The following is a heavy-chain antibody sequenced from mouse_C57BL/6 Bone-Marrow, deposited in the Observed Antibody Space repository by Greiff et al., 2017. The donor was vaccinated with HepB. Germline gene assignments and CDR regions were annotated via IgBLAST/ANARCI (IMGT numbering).Heavy chain of an antibody. CDR2: IYPGSGST. Sequence: QVQLQQPGAELVKPGASVKMSCKASGYTFTSYWITWVKQRPGQGLEWIGDIYPGSGSTNYNEKFKSKATLTVDTSSSTAYMQLSSLTSEDSAVYYCARWGGLRRSWYFDVWGTGTTVTVSS. CDR3: ARWGGLRRSWYFDV. V-gene: IGHV1-55*01. D-gene: IGHD2-4*01. CDR1: GYTFTSYW. J-gene: IGHJ1*03.